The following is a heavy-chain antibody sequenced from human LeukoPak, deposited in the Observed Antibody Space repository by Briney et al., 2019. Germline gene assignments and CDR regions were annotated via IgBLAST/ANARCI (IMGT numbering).Heavy chain of an antibody. CDR3: APRGIGGVDWFDP. V-gene: IGHV3-23*01. CDR2: ITNDGVAT. CDR1: GFTFSSRT. Sequence: GESLRLSCGASGFTFSSRTMNWVRQATGKGLEWVSTITNDGVATYYADSVRGRFTVSRDNSRNTLYLQMNSLRVEDTAVYYCAPRGIGGVDWFDPWGQGTLVTVSS. D-gene: IGHD2-8*02. J-gene: IGHJ5*02.